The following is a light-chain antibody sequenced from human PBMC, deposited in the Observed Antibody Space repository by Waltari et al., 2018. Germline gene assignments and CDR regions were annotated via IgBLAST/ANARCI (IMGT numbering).Light chain of an antibody. CDR3: QSYDSSLSGLWV. J-gene: IGLJ3*02. Sequence: QSVLTQPPSVSGAPGQRVTISCPGSSSNIGAGSDVHWYQQLPGTAPKLLIFGNTIRPSGVPDRFSGSKSGTSASLAISGLQAEDEADYYCQSYDSSLSGLWVFGGGTKLTVL. CDR1: SSNIGAGSD. V-gene: IGLV1-40*01. CDR2: GNT.